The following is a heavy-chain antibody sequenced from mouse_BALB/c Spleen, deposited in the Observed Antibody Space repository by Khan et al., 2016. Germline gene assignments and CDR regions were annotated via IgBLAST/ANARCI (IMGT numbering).Heavy chain of an antibody. CDR2: INPDSSMI. D-gene: IGHD2-1*01. CDR3: ARRVNYSWFAY. V-gene: IGHV4-1*02. CDR1: GFDFSRYW. J-gene: IGHJ3*01. Sequence: EVKLLESGGGLVQPGGSLKFSCAASGFDFSRYWMSWVRQAPGKGLEWIGEINPDSSMINYTPSLKDKFIISRDNAKNTLYLQMSKVRSENTALYYCARRVNYSWFAYWAQGTLVTVSA.